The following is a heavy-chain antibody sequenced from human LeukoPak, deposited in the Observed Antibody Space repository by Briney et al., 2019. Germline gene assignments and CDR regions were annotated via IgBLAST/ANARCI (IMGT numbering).Heavy chain of an antibody. CDR2: IKSKTDGGTT. CDR3: TTNSRGYYYHYMDV. V-gene: IGHV3-15*01. CDR1: GFTFSNAW. D-gene: IGHD2/OR15-2a*01. J-gene: IGHJ6*03. Sequence: PGGSLRLSCAASGFTFSNAWMSWVRQAPGKGLEWVGRIKSKTDGGTTDYAAPVKGRFTISRDDSKNTLYLQMNSLKTEDTAVYYCTTNSRGYYYHYMDVWGKGTTVTVSS.